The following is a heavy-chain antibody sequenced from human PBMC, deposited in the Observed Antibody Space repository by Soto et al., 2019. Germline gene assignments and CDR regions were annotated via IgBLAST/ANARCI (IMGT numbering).Heavy chain of an antibody. CDR1: GGSISSGDYY. V-gene: IGHV4-30-4*01. Sequence: QVQLQESGPRLVKPSQTLSLTCTVSGGSISSGDYYWSWIRQPPGKGLEWIGYIYYSGSTYYNPSLKSRVTISVDTSKNQFSLKLSSVTAADTAVYYCARDPTRTDYGGNPRVPFFDYWGQGTLVTVSS. D-gene: IGHD4-17*01. J-gene: IGHJ4*02. CDR3: ARDPTRTDYGGNPRVPFFDY. CDR2: IYYSGST.